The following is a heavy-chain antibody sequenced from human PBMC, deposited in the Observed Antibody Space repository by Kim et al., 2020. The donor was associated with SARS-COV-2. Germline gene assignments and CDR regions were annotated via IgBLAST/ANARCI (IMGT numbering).Heavy chain of an antibody. Sequence: GGSLRLSCAASGFTFSSYAMSWVRQAPGKGLEWVSIIYSDVSSTYYIDSVKGRFTISRDNSKNTLYLQMHSLRAEDTALYYCARDRSGHDPFDYWGQGTL. V-gene: IGHV3-23*03. CDR3: ARDRSGHDPFDY. D-gene: IGHD2-15*01. CDR2: IYSDVSST. J-gene: IGHJ4*02. CDR1: GFTFSSYA.